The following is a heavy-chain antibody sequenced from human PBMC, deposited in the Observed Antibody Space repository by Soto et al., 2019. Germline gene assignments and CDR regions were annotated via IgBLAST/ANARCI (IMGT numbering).Heavy chain of an antibody. Sequence: PGGSLRLSCASSVFTFSDHYIDCVRHSPGKCLEWVGRSRDKAQGYTTQYAASVKGRFTTSRDDSKNSVYLQMNSLKTEDTAVYYCVRATYYSDSSGYHRCFEYWGRGTLVSVSS. V-gene: IGHV3-72*01. J-gene: IGHJ4*02. CDR3: VRATYYSDSSGYHRCFEY. CDR2: SRDKAQGYTT. CDR1: VFTFSDHY. D-gene: IGHD3-22*01.